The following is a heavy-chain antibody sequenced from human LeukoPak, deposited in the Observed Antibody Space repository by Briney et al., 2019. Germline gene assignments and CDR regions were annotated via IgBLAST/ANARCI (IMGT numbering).Heavy chain of an antibody. J-gene: IGHJ6*02. CDR2: IYSGGST. Sequence: GSLRLSCAASGFTVSNNYMSWVRQAPGKGLEWVALIYSGGSTYYADFVKGRFTISRDNSKNTLYLQMSSLRAEDTAVYYCAGFPHKGVWGQGTTVTVSS. CDR3: AGFPHKGV. V-gene: IGHV3-66*01. CDR1: GFTVSNNY.